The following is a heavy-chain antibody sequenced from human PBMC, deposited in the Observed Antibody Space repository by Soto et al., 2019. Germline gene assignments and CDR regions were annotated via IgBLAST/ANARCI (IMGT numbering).Heavy chain of an antibody. Sequence: PGGSLRLSCAASGITATNGHMNWVRQAPGKGLEWVSVIFSDDNTYYADSVKGRFTISRDTSKNTVYLQMNSLRAEDTAVYYCARGSVDYYDSSGPQDYWGQGTLVTVSS. CDR2: IFSDDNT. CDR3: ARGSVDYYDSSGPQDY. D-gene: IGHD3-22*01. J-gene: IGHJ4*02. V-gene: IGHV3-53*01. CDR1: GITATNGH.